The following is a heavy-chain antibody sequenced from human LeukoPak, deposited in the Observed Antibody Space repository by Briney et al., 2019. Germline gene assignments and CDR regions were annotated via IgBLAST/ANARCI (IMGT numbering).Heavy chain of an antibody. Sequence: PSETLSLTCTVSGGSISSYYWSWIRQPPGKGPEWIGYIYYSGSTNYNPSLKSRVTISVDTSKNQFSLKLSSVTAADTAVYYCARHGSGSYYPPYYFDYWGQGTLVTVSS. V-gene: IGHV4-59*01. CDR2: IYYSGST. D-gene: IGHD3-10*01. J-gene: IGHJ4*02. CDR1: GGSISSYY. CDR3: ARHGSGSYYPPYYFDY.